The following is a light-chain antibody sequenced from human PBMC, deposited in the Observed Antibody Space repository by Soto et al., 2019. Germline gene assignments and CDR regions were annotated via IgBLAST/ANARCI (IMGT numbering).Light chain of an antibody. CDR3: QQANSLPVT. CDR2: AAS. CDR1: QGISNW. V-gene: IGKV1-12*01. Sequence: DIQMTQSPSSVSASVGDRVTITCRASQGISNWLAWYQQKPGKAPSLLIHAASSLQSGVPSRFTGSGYGTDFTLTISSLQPEDFATYFCQQANSLPVTFGPGTKVDIK. J-gene: IGKJ3*01.